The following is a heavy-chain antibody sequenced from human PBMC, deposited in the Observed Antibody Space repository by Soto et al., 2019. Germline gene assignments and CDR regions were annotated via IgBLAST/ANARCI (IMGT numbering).Heavy chain of an antibody. J-gene: IGHJ4*02. CDR2: IIPFLDKT. CDR3: ASTNSRAYDFGGAST. D-gene: IGHD3-3*01. V-gene: IGHV1-69*02. Sequence: QVQLVQSGAEVKKPGSSVKVSCKASGGTFSGYTITWVRQAPGQGLEWMGRIIPFLDKTNHAQTFQGRVTITADQSATTAYVELGSLNSEGTAVYYCASTNSRAYDFGGASTWGRGTLVTVSA. CDR1: GGTFSGYT.